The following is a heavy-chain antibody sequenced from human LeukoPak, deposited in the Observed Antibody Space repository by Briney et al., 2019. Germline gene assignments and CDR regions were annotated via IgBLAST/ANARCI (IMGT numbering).Heavy chain of an antibody. CDR2: ISAYNGNT. CDR3: ARYCSSTSCPGPFRYWFDP. V-gene: IGHV1-18*01. CDR1: GYTVTSYG. Sequence: ASVKVSCKASGYTVTSYGISWVRQDPGQGLEWMGWISAYNGNTNYAQKLQGRVTMTTDTSTSTAYMELRSLRSDDTAVYYCARYCSSTSCPGPFRYWFDPWGQGTLVTVSS. D-gene: IGHD2-2*01. J-gene: IGHJ5*02.